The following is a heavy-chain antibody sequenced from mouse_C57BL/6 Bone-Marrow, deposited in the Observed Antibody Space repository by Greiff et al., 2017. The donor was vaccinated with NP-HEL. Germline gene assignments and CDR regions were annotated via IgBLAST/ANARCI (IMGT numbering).Heavy chain of an antibody. Sequence: QVQLKQSGPELVKPGASVKISCKASGYTFTDYYINWVKQRPGPGLEWIGWIYPGSGNTKYNEKFKGKATLTVDTSSSTAYMQLSSLTSEDSAVYFCAYYSNYWFAYWGQGTLVTVSA. D-gene: IGHD2-5*01. V-gene: IGHV1-84*01. CDR2: IYPGSGNT. CDR3: AYYSNYWFAY. CDR1: GYTFTDYY. J-gene: IGHJ3*01.